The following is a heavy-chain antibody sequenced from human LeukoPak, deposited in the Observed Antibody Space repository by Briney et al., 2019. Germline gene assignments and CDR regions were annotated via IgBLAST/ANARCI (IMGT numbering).Heavy chain of an antibody. Sequence: KTSETLSLTCTVSGGSISGRYWTWVRQPPGKRLEWIAFIHSSGSTNYNSSLKNRPTTSVDTSKNQFSLKLSSVTAADTAVYYCARLGSGHYYYYMDVWGKGTTVTVSS. CDR1: GGSISGRY. J-gene: IGHJ6*03. D-gene: IGHD3-10*01. CDR2: IHSSGST. V-gene: IGHV4-59*11. CDR3: ARLGSGHYYYYMDV.